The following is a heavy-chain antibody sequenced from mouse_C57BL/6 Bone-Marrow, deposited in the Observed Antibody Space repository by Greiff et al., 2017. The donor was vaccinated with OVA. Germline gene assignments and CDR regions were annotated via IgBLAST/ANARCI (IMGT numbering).Heavy chain of an antibody. D-gene: IGHD1-1*02. J-gene: IGHJ3*01. CDR2: IWSGGST. Sequence: QVQLQQSGPGLVQPSQSLYITCTVSGFSLTSYGVHWVRQSPGKGLEWLGGIWSGGSTDYNAAFIYRLSISKDNSKCQVFFKMNSLQADDTAIYYCARLVGFAYWGQGTLVTVSA. CDR1: GFSLTSYG. CDR3: ARLVGFAY. V-gene: IGHV2-2*01.